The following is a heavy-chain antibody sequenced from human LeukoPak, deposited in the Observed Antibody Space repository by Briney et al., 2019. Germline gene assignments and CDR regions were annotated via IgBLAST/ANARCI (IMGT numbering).Heavy chain of an antibody. Sequence: PGGSLRLSCAASGFTFSNAWMSWVRQAPGKGLEWVGLIKRKADGETTDYAAPVKGRFTISRDDSENTLHLQMNSLKTEDTAVYFCATLTYSCHIGYWGQGTLVTVSS. J-gene: IGHJ4*02. CDR2: IKRKADGETT. CDR3: ATLTYSCHIGY. D-gene: IGHD2-15*01. CDR1: GFTFSNAW. V-gene: IGHV3-15*01.